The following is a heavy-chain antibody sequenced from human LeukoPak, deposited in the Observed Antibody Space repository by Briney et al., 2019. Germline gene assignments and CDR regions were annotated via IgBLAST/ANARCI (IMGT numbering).Heavy chain of an antibody. J-gene: IGHJ4*02. CDR3: ACSRLTFSSSRVW. D-gene: IGHD6-13*01. Sequence: PGGSLRLSCAASGFTFCSYYMRRVPQAPGEGREWVANIKTDGSETYYADSVKGRFTISRDNGKNSLHLQMNSLRADDTAVYYCACSRLTFSSSRVWWGQGTLVTVSS. CDR1: GFTFCSYY. CDR2: IKTDGSET. V-gene: IGHV3-7*01.